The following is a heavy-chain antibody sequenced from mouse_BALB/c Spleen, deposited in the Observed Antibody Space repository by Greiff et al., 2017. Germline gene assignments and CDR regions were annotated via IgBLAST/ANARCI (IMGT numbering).Heavy chain of an antibody. D-gene: IGHD2-4*01. CDR3: ARIGRLRRAAWFAY. Sequence: QVTLKVSGPGILQPSQTLSLTCSFSGFSLSTSGMGVGWIRQPSGKGLEWLAHIWWDDDKRYNPALKSRLTISKDTSSNQVFLKIASVDTADTATYYGARIGRLRRAAWFAYWGQGTLVTVSA. V-gene: IGHV8-8*01. J-gene: IGHJ3*01. CDR1: GFSLSTSGMG. CDR2: IWWDDDK.